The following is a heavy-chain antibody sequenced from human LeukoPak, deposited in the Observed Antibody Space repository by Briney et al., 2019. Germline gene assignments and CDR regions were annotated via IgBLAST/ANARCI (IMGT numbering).Heavy chain of an antibody. CDR1: GYTFTGYY. CDR3: ARDPIAVAGFELDY. V-gene: IGHV1-2*02. J-gene: IGHJ4*02. CDR2: INPSTGGT. Sequence: ASVKVSCKASGYTFTGYYMHWVRQAPGQGLEWMGWINPSTGGTNSAQRFQGRVTMTRDTSISTAYMELSRLTSDDTAVYYCARDPIAVAGFELDYWGQGALVTVSS. D-gene: IGHD6-19*01.